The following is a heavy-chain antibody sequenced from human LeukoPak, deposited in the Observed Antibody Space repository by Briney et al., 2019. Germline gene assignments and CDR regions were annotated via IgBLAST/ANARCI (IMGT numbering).Heavy chain of an antibody. CDR3: ARDPQRYYGSGSYDY. J-gene: IGHJ4*02. Sequence: ASVKVSCKASCYSFTTYSMSWVRQAPTQGLEWMGWISAHNGNTNYAQKFQGRVTMTTDTSTGTAYMELRSLRSDDTAVYYCARDPQRYYGSGSYDYWGQGTLVIVSS. CDR1: CYSFTTYS. D-gene: IGHD3-10*01. CDR2: ISAHNGNT. V-gene: IGHV1-18*01.